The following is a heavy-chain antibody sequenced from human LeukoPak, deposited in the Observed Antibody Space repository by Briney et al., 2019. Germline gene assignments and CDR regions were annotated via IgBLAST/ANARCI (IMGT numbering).Heavy chain of an antibody. V-gene: IGHV1-46*01. CDR2: INPRGCST. CDR1: GYIFTTYF. CDR3: ARVGTTGATADN. D-gene: IGHD4-11*01. J-gene: IGHJ4*02. Sequence: ASVKGSCKASGYIFTTYFMHWLRQAPGQGPDWIGIINPRGCSTDYAQKFQDRFTMTSDTSTSTVYMELKSLTSEDTAVYFCARVGTTGATADNWGQGTLVTVSS.